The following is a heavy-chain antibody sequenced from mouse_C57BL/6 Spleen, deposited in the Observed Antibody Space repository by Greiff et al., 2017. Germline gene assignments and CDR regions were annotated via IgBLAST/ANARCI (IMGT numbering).Heavy chain of an antibody. CDR3: ARDPDGYYPYYFDD. D-gene: IGHD2-3*01. CDR1: GFTFSSYA. Sequence: EVHLVESGGGLVKPGGSLKLSCAASGFTFSSYAMSWVRQTPEKRLEWVATISDGGGYTYYPDNVKGRFTISRDNAKNNLYLQMSHLKSEDTAMYYCARDPDGYYPYYFDDWGQGTTLTVSS. V-gene: IGHV5-4*01. J-gene: IGHJ2*01. CDR2: ISDGGGYT.